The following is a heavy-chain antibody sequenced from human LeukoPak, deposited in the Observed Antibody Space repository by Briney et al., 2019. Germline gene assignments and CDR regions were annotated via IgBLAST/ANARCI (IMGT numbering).Heavy chain of an antibody. CDR3: ATETFPLKHYYYGMDV. CDR2: INPNSGGT. CDR1: GYTFTGDY. Sequence: ASVKVSCKASGYTFTGDYMHWVRQAPGQGLEWMGWINPNSGGTNYAQKIQGRVTMTRDTSISTAYMELSRLRSDDTAVYYCATETFPLKHYYYGMDVWGQGTTVTVSS. J-gene: IGHJ6*02. V-gene: IGHV1-2*02.